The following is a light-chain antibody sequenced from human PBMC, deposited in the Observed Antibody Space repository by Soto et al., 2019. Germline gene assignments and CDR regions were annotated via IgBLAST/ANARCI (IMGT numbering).Light chain of an antibody. CDR3: QQYYSISYT. V-gene: IGKV4-1*01. CDR1: HSVLSSSNNKNY. Sequence: DIVMTQSPDSLAVSLGERATINCKYSHSVLSSSNNKNYLAWYQQKPGQPPKLLIYWASTRESGVPDRFSGSGSGTDFTLTISSLQAEDVAVSYCQQYYSISYTFGQGTKLDI. J-gene: IGKJ2*01. CDR2: WAS.